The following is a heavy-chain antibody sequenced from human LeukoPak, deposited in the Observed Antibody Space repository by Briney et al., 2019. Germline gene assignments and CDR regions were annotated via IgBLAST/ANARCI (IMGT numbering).Heavy chain of an antibody. D-gene: IGHD1-26*01. CDR1: GFTFSSYS. CDR3: ARVSFGSPTFDY. V-gene: IGHV3-21*01. J-gene: IGHJ4*02. Sequence: GGSLRLSCAASGFTFSSYSMNWVRQAPGKGLEWVSSISSSSSYIYYADSVKGRFTISRDNAKNSLYLQMNSLRAEDTAVYYCARVSFGSPTFDYWGQGTLVTVSS. CDR2: ISSSSSYI.